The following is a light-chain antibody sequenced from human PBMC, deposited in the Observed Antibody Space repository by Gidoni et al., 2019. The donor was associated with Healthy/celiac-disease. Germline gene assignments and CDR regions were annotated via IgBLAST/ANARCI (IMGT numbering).Light chain of an antibody. CDR1: QSISSW. J-gene: IGKJ1*01. V-gene: IGKV1-5*03. CDR2: KAS. CDR3: QQYKSYSPWT. Sequence: DIQMTQSPSTLSASVGDRVTITCRASQSISSWLAWYQQKPGKAPKRLIYKASSLESGVPSRFSGSGSGTEFTLTISSLQPDDFATYYCQQYKSYSPWTFXQXTKVEIK.